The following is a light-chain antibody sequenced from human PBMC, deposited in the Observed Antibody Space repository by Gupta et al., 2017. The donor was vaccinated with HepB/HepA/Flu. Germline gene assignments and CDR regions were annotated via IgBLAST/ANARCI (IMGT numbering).Light chain of an antibody. V-gene: IGLV1-44*01. J-gene: IGLJ2*01. CDR2: TDY. Sequence: QSNLTQPPSVSGPPGQRVTISCSGSSSNIGTNTVNWYQQLPGTAPKLLIYTDYQRPSGVPDRFSGSTSCTSASLAISGLQSEDEADYFCAAWDDSLNAVVFGGGTKLTVL. CDR1: SSNIGTNT. CDR3: AAWDDSLNAVV.